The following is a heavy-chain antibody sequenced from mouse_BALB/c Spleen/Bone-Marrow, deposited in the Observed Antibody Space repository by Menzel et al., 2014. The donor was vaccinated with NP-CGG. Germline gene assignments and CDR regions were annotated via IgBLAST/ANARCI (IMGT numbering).Heavy chain of an antibody. CDR3: ARGGISVDY. CDR1: GYAFSVYW. CDR2: IYPGDGDT. V-gene: IGHV1-80*01. Sequence: QVQLQQSGAELVRPGSSVKISCKASGYAFSVYWMNWVKQRPGQGLEWIGQIYPGDGDTNYNGKFKGRATLTADKSSNTAYKQLRSLTSEDSAVYFCARGGISVDYWGQGTTLTVSS. J-gene: IGHJ2*01.